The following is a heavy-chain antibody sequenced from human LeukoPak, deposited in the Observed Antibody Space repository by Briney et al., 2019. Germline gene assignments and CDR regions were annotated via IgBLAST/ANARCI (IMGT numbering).Heavy chain of an antibody. CDR3: ARGGGYYAIDY. D-gene: IGHD1-26*01. V-gene: IGHV3-53*01. Sequence: GGSLRLSCAASGFTANSNYMNWVRQAPGKGLEWVSVVYSDDTTYYADSVKGRFTISRDNSKNTLYLQMNSLRAEDTAVYYCARGGGYYAIDYWGQGTLVTVSS. CDR2: VYSDDTT. J-gene: IGHJ4*02. CDR1: GFTANSNY.